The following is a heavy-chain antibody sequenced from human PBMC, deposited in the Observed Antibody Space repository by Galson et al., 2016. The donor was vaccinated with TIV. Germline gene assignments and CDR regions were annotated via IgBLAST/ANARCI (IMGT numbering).Heavy chain of an antibody. CDR1: GYSISSGFY. V-gene: IGHV4-38-2*01. D-gene: IGHD6-6*01. CDR2: IYHSGTI. Sequence: SETLSLTCAVSGYSISSGFYWGWIRQSPGKGLEWIGSIYHSGTIYYNPSLKSRVTILLDTSKNQCSLKLRSVTAADTAVYYCARGGRSSSAYYYYGMDVWGQGTAVTVSS. CDR3: ARGGRSSSAYYYYGMDV. J-gene: IGHJ6*02.